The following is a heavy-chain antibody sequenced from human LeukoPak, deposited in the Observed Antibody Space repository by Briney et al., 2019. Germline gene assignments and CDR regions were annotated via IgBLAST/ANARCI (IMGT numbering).Heavy chain of an antibody. J-gene: IGHJ5*02. Sequence: PSETLSLTCTVSGGSVSSGSYYWSWFRQPPGKGLEWIGYIYYSGSTNYNPSLKSRVTISVDTSKNQFSLKLSSVTAADTAVYYCARGPRPLTIFGVVIPFDPWGQGTLVTVSS. CDR2: IYYSGST. CDR1: GGSVSSGSYY. V-gene: IGHV4-61*01. CDR3: ARGPRPLTIFGVVIPFDP. D-gene: IGHD3-3*01.